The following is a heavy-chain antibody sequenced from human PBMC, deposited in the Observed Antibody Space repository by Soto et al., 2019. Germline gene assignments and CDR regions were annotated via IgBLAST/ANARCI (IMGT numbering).Heavy chain of an antibody. J-gene: IGHJ1*01. D-gene: IGHD1-26*01. CDR1: GFTFSSYG. Sequence: QVQLVESGGGVVQPGRSLRLSCAASGFTFSSYGMHWVRQAPGKGLEWVAVISYDGSNKYYADSVKGRFTISRDNSKNTLYLQMNSLRAEDTAVYYCAKGEQSTAAYFQHWGQGTLVTVSS. V-gene: IGHV3-30*18. CDR2: ISYDGSNK. CDR3: AKGEQSTAAYFQH.